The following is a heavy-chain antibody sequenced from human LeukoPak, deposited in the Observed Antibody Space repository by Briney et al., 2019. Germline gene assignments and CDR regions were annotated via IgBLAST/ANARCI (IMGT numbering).Heavy chain of an antibody. Sequence: GGSLRLSCAASGFTFSNAWMSWVRQAPGKGLEWVGCIKSKSDGGTTDYAAPVKGRFTISRDDSKNTLYLQMNSLKTEDTAVYYCTTDLPYYYGSGSFLDYWGQGTLVTVSS. V-gene: IGHV3-15*01. CDR1: GFTFSNAW. J-gene: IGHJ4*02. D-gene: IGHD3-10*01. CDR2: IKSKSDGGTT. CDR3: TTDLPYYYGSGSFLDY.